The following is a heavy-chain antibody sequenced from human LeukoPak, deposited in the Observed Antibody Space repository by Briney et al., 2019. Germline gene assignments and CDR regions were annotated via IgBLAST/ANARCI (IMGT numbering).Heavy chain of an antibody. D-gene: IGHD2-2*01. Sequence: SETLSLTCAVYGGSFSGYYWSWIRQPPGKGLEWIGEINHSGSTNYNPSLKSRVTTSVDTSKNQFSLKLSSVTAADTAVYYCARAPGDIVVVPARGSNWFDPWGQGTLVTVSS. J-gene: IGHJ5*02. CDR2: INHSGST. CDR3: ARAPGDIVVVPARGSNWFDP. CDR1: GGSFSGYY. V-gene: IGHV4-34*01.